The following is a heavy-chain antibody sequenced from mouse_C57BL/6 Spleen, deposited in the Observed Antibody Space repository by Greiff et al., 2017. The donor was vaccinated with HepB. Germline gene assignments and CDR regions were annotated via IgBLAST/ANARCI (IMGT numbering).Heavy chain of an antibody. Sequence: VQLQESGPGLVAPSQSLSITYTVSGFSLTSYGVDWVRQSPGKGLEWLGVIWGVGSTNYNSALKSRLSISKDNSKSQVFLKMNSLQTDDTAMYYCASGRDYEGFAYWGQGTLVTVSA. J-gene: IGHJ3*01. CDR1: GFSLTSYG. CDR3: ASGRDYEGFAY. D-gene: IGHD2-4*01. V-gene: IGHV2-6*01. CDR2: IWGVGST.